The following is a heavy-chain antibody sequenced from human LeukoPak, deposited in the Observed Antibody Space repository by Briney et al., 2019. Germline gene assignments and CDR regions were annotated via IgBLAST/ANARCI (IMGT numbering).Heavy chain of an antibody. CDR1: GGSISSYY. D-gene: IGHD6-19*01. CDR2: IYYSGST. Sequence: SETLSLTCTVSGGSISSYYWSWLRQPPGKGLEWIGYIYYSGSTNYNPSLKSRVTISVDTSKNQFSLKLSSVTAADTAVYYCARFAVAGADAFDIWAKGQWSPSLQ. CDR3: ARFAVAGADAFDI. J-gene: IGHJ3*02. V-gene: IGHV4-59*01.